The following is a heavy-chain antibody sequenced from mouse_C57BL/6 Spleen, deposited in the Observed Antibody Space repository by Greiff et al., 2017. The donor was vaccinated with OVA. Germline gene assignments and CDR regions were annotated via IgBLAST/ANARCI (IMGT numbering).Heavy chain of an antibody. CDR1: GYTFTSYW. Sequence: QVQLQQPGAELVKPGASVKLSCKASGYTFTSYWMPWVKQRPGRGLEWIGRIDPNSGGTKYNEKFKSKATLTVDKPSSTAYMQLSSLTSEDSAVYYCAREEEPSPLYAMDYWGQGTSVTVSS. V-gene: IGHV1-72*01. CDR3: AREEEPSPLYAMDY. D-gene: IGHD6-1*01. CDR2: IDPNSGGT. J-gene: IGHJ4*01.